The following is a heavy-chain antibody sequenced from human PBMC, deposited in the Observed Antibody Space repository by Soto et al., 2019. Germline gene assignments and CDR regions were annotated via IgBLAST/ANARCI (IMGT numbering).Heavy chain of an antibody. D-gene: IGHD3-22*01. Sequence: QVQLVQSGAEVKKPGASVKVSCKASGYTFTSYYMHWVRQAPGQGLEWMGIINPSGGSTSYAQKFQGRVTMTRDTSTSTVYMELSSLRSEDTAVYYCARETHGDSSGYYFHYWGQGTLVTVSS. V-gene: IGHV1-46*01. CDR2: INPSGGST. CDR3: ARETHGDSSGYYFHY. J-gene: IGHJ4*02. CDR1: GYTFTSYY.